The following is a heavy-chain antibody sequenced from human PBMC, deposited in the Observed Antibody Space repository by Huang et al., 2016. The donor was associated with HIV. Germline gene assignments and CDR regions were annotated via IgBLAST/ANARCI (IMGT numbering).Heavy chain of an antibody. J-gene: IGHJ3*02. D-gene: IGHD2-21*01. CDR3: VAGYDTYYDI. Sequence: QVQLVQSGAEVKKPGASVKVSCKVSGYNLTELSLHWVRQAPGKGLEWMGGFAPEHGETIYAQNFQGSVPMTEDTSTDTAYMELHSLRPEDTAVYYCVAGYDTYYDIWGQGTMVIASS. CDR1: GYNLTELS. CDR2: FAPEHGET. V-gene: IGHV1-24*01.